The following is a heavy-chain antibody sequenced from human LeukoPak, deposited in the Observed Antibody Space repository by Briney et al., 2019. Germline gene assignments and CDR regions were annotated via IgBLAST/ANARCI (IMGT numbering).Heavy chain of an antibody. CDR2: ISAYNGNT. J-gene: IGHJ2*01. CDR3: ARDLSIAVAGTLQLNYWYFDL. CDR1: GYTFTSYG. Sequence: GASVKVSCKASGYTFTSYGISWVRQAPGQGLEWMGWISAYNGNTNYAQKLQGRVTMTTDTSTSTAYMELSSLRSEDTAVYYCARDLSIAVAGTLQLNYWYFDLWGRGTLVTVSS. V-gene: IGHV1-18*01. D-gene: IGHD6-19*01.